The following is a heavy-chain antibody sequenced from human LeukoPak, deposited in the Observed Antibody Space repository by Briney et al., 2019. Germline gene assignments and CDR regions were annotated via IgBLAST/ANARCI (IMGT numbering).Heavy chain of an antibody. Sequence: GGSLRLSCAASGFTVSSNYMCWVRQAPGKGLEWVSVIYSSGNTYYADSVKGRFTISRDNSKNTLYLQMNSLRAEDTAVYYCARGARRICSSTSCPFDPWGQGTLVTVSS. CDR2: IYSSGNT. D-gene: IGHD2-2*01. CDR3: ARGARRICSSTSCPFDP. V-gene: IGHV3-53*01. CDR1: GFTVSSNY. J-gene: IGHJ5*02.